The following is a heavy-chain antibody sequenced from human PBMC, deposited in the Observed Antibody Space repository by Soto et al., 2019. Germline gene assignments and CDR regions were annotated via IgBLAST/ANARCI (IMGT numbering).Heavy chain of an antibody. CDR3: ARDYVKSGYDHLDP. J-gene: IGHJ5*02. Sequence: ASVKVSCKASEYSFTGHYLHWVRQAPGQGLEWMGWIDPKSGDTKYAPKFRDRVTMTSDTSINTAYMDLINLRYDDTAVYYCARDYVKSGYDHLDPWGQGTPVTVSS. CDR1: EYSFTGHY. D-gene: IGHD3-3*01. V-gene: IGHV1-2*02. CDR2: IDPKSGDT.